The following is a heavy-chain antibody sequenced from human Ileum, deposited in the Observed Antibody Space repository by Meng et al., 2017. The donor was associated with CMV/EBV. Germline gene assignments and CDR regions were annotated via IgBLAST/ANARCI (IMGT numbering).Heavy chain of an antibody. Sequence: ESLKISCAVYGGSFSGYYWSWIRQPPGKGLEWIGEINHSGSTNYNPSLKSRVTISVDTSKNQFSLKLSSVTAADTAVYYCARAVCSGGSCYYYYGMDVWGQGTTVTVSS. CDR1: GGSFSGYY. V-gene: IGHV4-34*01. CDR2: INHSGST. J-gene: IGHJ6*02. CDR3: ARAVCSGGSCYYYYGMDV. D-gene: IGHD2-15*01.